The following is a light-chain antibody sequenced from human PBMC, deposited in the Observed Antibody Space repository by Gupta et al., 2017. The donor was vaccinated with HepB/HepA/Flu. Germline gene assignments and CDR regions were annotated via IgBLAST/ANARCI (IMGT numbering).Light chain of an antibody. V-gene: IGKV2-28*01. Sequence: DIGVDATPRPPPVTSGEQTSTSFRSRQGRQHRHGYNYPDWYLDNPAQSPQPLIYLRFNRASGLPDRFSGSGSGTDIPMKISRVAAEDVVVYYCMQAIKAPSTFGQGSKVEIK. CDR3: MQAIKAPST. J-gene: IGKJ1*01. CDR1: QGRQHRHGYNY. CDR2: LRF.